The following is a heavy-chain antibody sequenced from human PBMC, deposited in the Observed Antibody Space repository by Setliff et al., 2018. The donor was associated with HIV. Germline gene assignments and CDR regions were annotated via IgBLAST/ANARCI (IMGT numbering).Heavy chain of an antibody. CDR2: FDPEDGET. CDR1: GYTLTELS. CDR3: AWTQDGPGGNYFDH. Sequence: ASVKVSCKVSGYTLTELSVHWVRQAPGEGLEWMGGFDPEDGETIYAEKFQGRVTVTRDTSTSTVYMDLSSLRSEDTAVYYCAWTQDGPGGNYFDHWGQGALVTVSS. D-gene: IGHD5-12*01. V-gene: IGHV1-24*01. J-gene: IGHJ4*02.